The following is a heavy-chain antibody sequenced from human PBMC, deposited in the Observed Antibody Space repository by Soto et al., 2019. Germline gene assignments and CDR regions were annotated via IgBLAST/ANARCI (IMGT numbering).Heavy chain of an antibody. V-gene: IGHV1-2*02. J-gene: IGHJ4*02. D-gene: IGHD3-10*01. CDR3: ARDVKPSYGPGSLHGYFDY. CDR1: GDTFIAHY. CDR2: TNPNKGST. Sequence: QVQLVQSGAEVKKPGASVKVSCKVSGDTFIAHYIHWVRQAPGKGFEWIGWTNPNKGSTKYAQKFQGRVTMTRDTSITTVYVELSSLRSDDTAVYFCARDVKPSYGPGSLHGYFDYWGQGTLVTLSS.